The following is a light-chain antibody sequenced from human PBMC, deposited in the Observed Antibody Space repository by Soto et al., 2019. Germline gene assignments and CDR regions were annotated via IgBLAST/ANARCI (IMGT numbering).Light chain of an antibody. Sequence: EIVLTQSPGSLSVSPGERATLSCRASRSVSTNLAWYQQKPGQGPRLLIYGASTRATGVPARFSGSGSGTDFTLTISILQSEDFAVYYCQQYYNWPPYTFGQGTKLDI. CDR1: RSVSTN. CDR3: QQYYNWPPYT. J-gene: IGKJ2*01. CDR2: GAS. V-gene: IGKV3-15*01.